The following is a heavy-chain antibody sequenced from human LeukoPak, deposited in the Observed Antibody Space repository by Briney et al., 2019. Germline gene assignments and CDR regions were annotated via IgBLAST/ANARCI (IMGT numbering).Heavy chain of an antibody. Sequence: ASVKVSCKASGYTFTSYDINWVRQATGQGLEWMGWMNPNSGNTGYAQKFQGRVTITRNTSISTAYMELSSLRSEDTAVYYCARRVTEFLSYYDSSGYYPYFDYWGQGTLVTVSS. D-gene: IGHD3-22*01. CDR1: GYTFTSYD. J-gene: IGHJ4*02. CDR2: MNPNSGNT. V-gene: IGHV1-8*03. CDR3: ARRVTEFLSYYDSSGYYPYFDY.